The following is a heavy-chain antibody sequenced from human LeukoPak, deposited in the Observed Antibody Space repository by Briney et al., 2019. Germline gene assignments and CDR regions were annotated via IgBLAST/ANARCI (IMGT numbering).Heavy chain of an antibody. CDR2: ISGSGGST. CDR1: GFTFSSYA. CDR3: AKDLGSYYYDSSGPTSGY. Sequence: PGGSLRLSCAASGFTFSSYAMSWVRQAPGKGLEWVSAISGSGGSTYYADSVKGRFTISRDNSKNTLYLQMNSLRAEDTAVYYCAKDLGSYYYDSSGPTSGYWGQGTLVTVSS. J-gene: IGHJ4*02. D-gene: IGHD3-22*01. V-gene: IGHV3-23*01.